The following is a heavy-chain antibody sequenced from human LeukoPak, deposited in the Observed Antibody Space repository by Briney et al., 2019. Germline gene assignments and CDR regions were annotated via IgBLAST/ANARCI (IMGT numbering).Heavy chain of an antibody. V-gene: IGHV4-4*07. Sequence: SETLSLTCSISGDSLKNFYWTWIRQPAGKGLEWLGRISTTGSPNYNAYLKSRLTLAIDTSRSQFSLKLSSVTAADTAVYYCAREAGIIRPLDFWSQGLLVTVSS. J-gene: IGHJ4*02. D-gene: IGHD3-16*02. CDR1: GDSLKNFY. CDR2: ISTTGSP. CDR3: AREAGIIRPLDF.